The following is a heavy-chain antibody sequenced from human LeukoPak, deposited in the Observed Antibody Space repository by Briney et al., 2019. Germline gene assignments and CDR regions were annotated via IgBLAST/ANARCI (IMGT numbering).Heavy chain of an antibody. Sequence: PGGSLRLSCAASGFTVSSNYMSWVRQAPGKGLEWASVIYSGGSTYYADSVKGRFTISRDNSKNTLYLQMNSLRPEDTAVYYCARSEMAAALLDYWGQGTLVTVSS. V-gene: IGHV3-66*01. CDR3: ARSEMAAALLDY. J-gene: IGHJ4*02. D-gene: IGHD6-13*01. CDR1: GFTVSSNY. CDR2: IYSGGST.